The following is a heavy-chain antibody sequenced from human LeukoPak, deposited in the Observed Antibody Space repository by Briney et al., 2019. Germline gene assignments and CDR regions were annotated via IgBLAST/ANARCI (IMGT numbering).Heavy chain of an antibody. Sequence: GASVKVSCMASGYTFSSYDIHWVRQATGQGLEWMERMNPNNGNTGDAQKFQGRVTMTRDPSISTAYMELSSLRSEDTGVYFCARALAGTAELDVWGKGTTVTVSS. V-gene: IGHV1-8*01. D-gene: IGHD1-1*01. CDR2: MNPNNGNT. J-gene: IGHJ6*04. CDR3: ARALAGTAELDV. CDR1: GYTFSSYD.